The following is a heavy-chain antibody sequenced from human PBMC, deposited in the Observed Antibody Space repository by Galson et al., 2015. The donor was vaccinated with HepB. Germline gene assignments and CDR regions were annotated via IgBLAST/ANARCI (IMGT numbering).Heavy chain of an antibody. CDR1: GDSFNTFA. Sequence: SVKVSCKASGDSFNTFAISWVRQAPGQGLEWMGSIIPMFETSNYAQKFQDRVTITADESASTVYMELRGLRSEDTAVYYCAKRGVIESNFYYYYMDVWGKGTMVTVS. D-gene: IGHD3-3*01. V-gene: IGHV1-69*13. CDR2: IIPMFETS. CDR3: AKRGVIESNFYYYYMDV. J-gene: IGHJ6*03.